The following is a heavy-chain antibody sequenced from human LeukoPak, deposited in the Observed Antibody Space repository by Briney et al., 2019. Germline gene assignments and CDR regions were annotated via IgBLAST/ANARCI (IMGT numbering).Heavy chain of an antibody. D-gene: IGHD2-2*02. J-gene: IGHJ3*02. V-gene: IGHV1-69*05. CDR3: ARGYCSSTSCYTQQRNAFDI. Sequence: GASVKVSCKASGGTFSSYAISWVRQAPGQGLEWMGGIIPIFGTANYAQKFQGRVTITTDESTSTAHTELSSLRSEDTAVYYCARGYCSSTSCYTQQRNAFDIWGQGTMVTVSS. CDR1: GGTFSSYA. CDR2: IIPIFGTA.